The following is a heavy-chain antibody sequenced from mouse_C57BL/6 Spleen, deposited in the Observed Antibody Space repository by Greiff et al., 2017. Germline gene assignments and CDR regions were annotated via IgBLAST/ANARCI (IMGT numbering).Heavy chain of an antibody. CDR3: TSTYYYGSSYNYFDY. CDR2: IDPETGGT. V-gene: IGHV1-15*01. Sequence: QVQLQQSGAELVRPGASVTLSCKASGYTFTDYEMHWVKQTPVHGLEWIGAIDPETGGTAYNQKFKGKAILTADKSSSTAYMELRSLTSEDSAVYYCTSTYYYGSSYNYFDYWGQGTTLTVSS. J-gene: IGHJ2*01. CDR1: GYTFTDYE. D-gene: IGHD1-1*01.